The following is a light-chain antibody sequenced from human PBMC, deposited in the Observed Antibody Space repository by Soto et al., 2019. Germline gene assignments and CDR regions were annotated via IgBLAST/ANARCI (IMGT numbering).Light chain of an antibody. CDR3: QQYNNWLT. CDR1: QSLSSN. V-gene: IGKV3-15*01. J-gene: IGKJ5*01. Sequence: EIVLTQSPVTLSLSPGERATLSCRASQSLSSNYLAWYQQKPGQAPRLVIYDTSTRATGIPARLSGSGSGTEFTLTISSLQSEDFAVYYCQQYNNWLTFGQGTRLEIK. CDR2: DTS.